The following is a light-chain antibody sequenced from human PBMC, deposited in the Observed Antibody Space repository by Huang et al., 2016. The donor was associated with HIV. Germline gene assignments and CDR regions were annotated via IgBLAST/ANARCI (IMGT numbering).Light chain of an antibody. CDR1: QSVSSN. V-gene: IGKV3-15*01. CDR2: GAS. J-gene: IGKJ1*01. Sequence: EIVMTQSPATLSVSPGERATLSCRASQSVSSNLAWYQQKPGQAPRLLIYGASTRDTGLPARFSGSGSGTEFTLTISSLQSEDFAVYYCQQYNNWLTWTFGQGTKVEIK. CDR3: QQYNNWLTWT.